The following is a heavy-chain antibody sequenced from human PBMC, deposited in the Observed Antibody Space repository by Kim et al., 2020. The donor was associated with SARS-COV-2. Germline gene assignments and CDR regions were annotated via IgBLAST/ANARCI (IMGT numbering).Heavy chain of an antibody. D-gene: IGHD6-13*01. CDR2: TYYRSKRHN. J-gene: IGHJ6*02. CDR3: ASMWYSSSWYPYGMDV. Sequence: SQTLSLTCAISGDRVSSNSAAWNWIRQSPSRGLEWLGRTYYRSKRHNDYAVSVKSRITINPDTSKNQFSLQLNSVTPGDTAVYYCASMWYSSSWYPYGMDVWGQGTTVTVSS. V-gene: IGHV6-1*01. CDR1: GDRVSSNSAA.